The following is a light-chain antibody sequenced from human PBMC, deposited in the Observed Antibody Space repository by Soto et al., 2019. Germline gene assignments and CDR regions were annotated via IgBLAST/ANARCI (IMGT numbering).Light chain of an antibody. CDR2: GVF. V-gene: IGKV3-20*01. CDR3: QQLSA. CDR1: QSVSSNY. J-gene: IGKJ1*01. Sequence: EMVLTQSPGTLSLSPGERATLSCRASQSVSSNYLAWYQQKPGQAPRLLIYGVFSRATGIPDRFSGSGSGTDFTLTISRLEPEDFAVYYCQQLSAFGQGTKVEIK.